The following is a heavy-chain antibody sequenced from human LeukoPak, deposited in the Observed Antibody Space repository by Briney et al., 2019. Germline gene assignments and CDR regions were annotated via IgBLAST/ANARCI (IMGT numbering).Heavy chain of an antibody. D-gene: IGHD6-19*01. CDR2: INPSGGST. J-gene: IGHJ4*02. CDR3: ARDGTYSSDEYYFDY. CDR1: GYTFTGYY. V-gene: IGHV1-46*01. Sequence: ASVKVSCKASGYTFTGYYMHWVRQAPGQGLEWMGIINPSGGSTSYAQKFQGRVTMTRDTSTSTVYMGLSSLRSEDTAVYYCARDGTYSSDEYYFDYWGQGTLVTVSS.